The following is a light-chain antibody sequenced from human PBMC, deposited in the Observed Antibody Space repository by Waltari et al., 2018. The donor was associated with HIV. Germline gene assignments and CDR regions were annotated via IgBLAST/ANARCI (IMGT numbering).Light chain of an antibody. J-gene: IGKJ2*01. Sequence: EIVMTQSPATLSVSPGETATLSCRASQRVSHNLAWYQQNPGQPPRLAMYAASSRAAGIPSRFSGSGSGTEFTLTITSRQSGDFGVYYCQQYSDWPRYTFGGGTNLEIK. CDR2: AAS. CDR1: QRVSHN. V-gene: IGKV3-15*01. CDR3: QQYSDWPRYT.